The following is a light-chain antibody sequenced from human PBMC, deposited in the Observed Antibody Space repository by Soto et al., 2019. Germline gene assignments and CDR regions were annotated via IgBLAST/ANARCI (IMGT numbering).Light chain of an antibody. CDR2: SAS. J-gene: IGKJ2*02. CDR3: QPSYSTPCT. CDR1: QSISTY. V-gene: IGKV1-39*01. Sequence: DIQMTQSPSSLSASVGDRVTISCRASQSISTYLNWYQQKPGKAPKFLIYSASSLQSGVPSRFSGSGSGTDFTLTISSLQPEDFATYYCQPSYSTPCTFGQGTKLEIK.